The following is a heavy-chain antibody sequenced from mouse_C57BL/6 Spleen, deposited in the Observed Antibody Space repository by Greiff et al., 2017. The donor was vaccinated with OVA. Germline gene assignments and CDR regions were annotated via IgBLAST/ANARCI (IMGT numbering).Heavy chain of an antibody. CDR1: GYAFTNYL. V-gene: IGHV1-54*01. Sequence: VQLQQSGAELVRPGTSVKVSCKASGYAFTNYLIEWVKQRPGQGLEWIGVINPGSGGTNYNEKFKGKATLTADKSSSTAYMQLSSLTSEDSAVYFCARTYYDYDRFAYWGQGTLVTVSA. CDR2: INPGSGGT. CDR3: ARTYYDYDRFAY. D-gene: IGHD2-4*01. J-gene: IGHJ3*01.